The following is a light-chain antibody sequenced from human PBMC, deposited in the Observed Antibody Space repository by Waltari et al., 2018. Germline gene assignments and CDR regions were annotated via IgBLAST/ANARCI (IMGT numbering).Light chain of an antibody. V-gene: IGLV3-27*01. CDR1: VLAKKY. J-gene: IGLJ3*02. CDR2: KDS. CDR3: YSAADYRGV. Sequence: SYELTQPSSVSVSPGQTARITCSGDVLAKKYARWFQQKPGQAPVLVIYKDSERPSGSPGRFSRSSSGTTVTLTISGAQVEDEADYYCYSAADYRGVFGGGTKLTVL.